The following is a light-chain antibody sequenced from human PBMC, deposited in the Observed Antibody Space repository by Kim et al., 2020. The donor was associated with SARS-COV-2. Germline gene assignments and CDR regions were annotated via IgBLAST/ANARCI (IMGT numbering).Light chain of an antibody. CDR2: AAS. CDR1: QSISSY. CDR3: QQSHSTLIT. Sequence: ASVGDRVTITCRESQSISSYLNWYQQKPGKAPKLLIYAASSLQSGVPSRFSGSGSGTDFTLTISSLQPEDFATYFCQQSHSTLITFGQGTRLEIK. V-gene: IGKV1-39*01. J-gene: IGKJ5*01.